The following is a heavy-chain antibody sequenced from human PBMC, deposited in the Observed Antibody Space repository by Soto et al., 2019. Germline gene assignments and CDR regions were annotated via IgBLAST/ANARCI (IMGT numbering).Heavy chain of an antibody. Sequence: QVLLVQSGAEMKQPGSAVRVSCKASGDRFTNYAFTWVRQAPGQGPEWLGGIILALGTPHYSQRFQGRLTITADESSSTVYMELGSLRLDDTAVYYCGRYCTNTKCRGGYYLDLWGQGTLLTVSS. CDR1: GDRFTNYA. D-gene: IGHD2-8*01. CDR2: IILALGTP. J-gene: IGHJ5*02. V-gene: IGHV1-69*01. CDR3: GRYCTNTKCRGGYYLDL.